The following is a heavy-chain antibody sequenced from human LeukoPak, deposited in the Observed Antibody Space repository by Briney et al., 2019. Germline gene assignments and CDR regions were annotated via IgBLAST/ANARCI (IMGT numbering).Heavy chain of an antibody. V-gene: IGHV4-38-2*02. D-gene: IGHD6-13*01. CDR1: DSSIRSGYY. CDR2: IFHGGST. Sequence: KASETLSLTCSVSDSSIRSGYYWGWIRQPPGKGLEWVGSIFHGGSTYYNPSLNSRVTISINTSKKQFSLKLSSVTAADTAVYYCARDPRYSSSWHTNWFDPWGQGTLVTVSS. CDR3: ARDPRYSSSWHTNWFDP. J-gene: IGHJ5*02.